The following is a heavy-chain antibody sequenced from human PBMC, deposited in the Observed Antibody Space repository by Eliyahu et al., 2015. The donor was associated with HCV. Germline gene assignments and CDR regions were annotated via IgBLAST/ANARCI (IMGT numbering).Heavy chain of an antibody. CDR2: IHYSGXT. V-gene: IGHV4-59*01. J-gene: IGHJ5*02. CDR1: GGSXTTYY. Sequence: QVQLQESGPGLVKPSETLSLTCTVSGGSXTTYYWSWIRQPPGKGLEWIGDIHYSGXTNYNPXLXSRVTISLDTSKNQFSLNLTSVTAADTAVYYCASGGGGIAVAGTVGWFDPWGQGTLVTVSS. CDR3: ASGGGGIAVAGTVGWFDP. D-gene: IGHD6-19*01.